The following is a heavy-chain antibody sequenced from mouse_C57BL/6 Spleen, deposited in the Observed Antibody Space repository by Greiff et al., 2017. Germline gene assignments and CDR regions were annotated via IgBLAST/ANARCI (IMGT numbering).Heavy chain of an antibody. D-gene: IGHD2-4*01. CDR1: GYTFTDYN. CDR2: INPNNGGT. Sequence: EVQLQQSGPELVKPGASVKIPCKASGYTFTDYNMDWVKQSHGKSLEWIGDINPNNGGTIYNQKFKGKATLTVDKSSSTAYMERRSLTSEDSAVYYCARNYDGWFAYWGQGTLVTVSA. J-gene: IGHJ3*01. CDR3: ARNYDGWFAY. V-gene: IGHV1-18*01.